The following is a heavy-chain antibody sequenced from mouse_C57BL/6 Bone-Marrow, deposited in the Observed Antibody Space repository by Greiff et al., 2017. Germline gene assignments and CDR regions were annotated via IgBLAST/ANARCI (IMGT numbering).Heavy chain of an antibody. V-gene: IGHV2-6-1*01. CDR3: ARHRQLRLGDAMDY. Sequence: VQLQESGPGLVAPSQSLSITCTASGFSLTSYGVHWVRQPPGKGLEWLVVIWSDGSTTYNSALKSRLSISKDNSKSQVFLKMNSLQTDDTAMYYCARHRQLRLGDAMDYRGQRASVTVSS. J-gene: IGHJ4*01. CDR1: GFSLTSYG. D-gene: IGHD3-2*02. CDR2: IWSDGST.